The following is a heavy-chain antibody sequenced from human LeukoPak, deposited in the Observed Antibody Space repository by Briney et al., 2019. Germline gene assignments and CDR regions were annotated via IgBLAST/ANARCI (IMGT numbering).Heavy chain of an antibody. CDR1: GFTLSRYT. CDR2: VSRNSNYI. D-gene: IGHD5-18*01. CDR3: ARDFGARVDASMGYVGRFDL. Sequence: GGSLRLSCAASGFTLSRYTTAWVRQAPGKGLEWVSSVSRNSNYIYYADSVKGRFTISRDSATDSVHLQMNSLRAEDTALYFCARDFGARVDASMGYVGRFDLWGQGTLVTVSS. V-gene: IGHV3-21*01. J-gene: IGHJ4*02.